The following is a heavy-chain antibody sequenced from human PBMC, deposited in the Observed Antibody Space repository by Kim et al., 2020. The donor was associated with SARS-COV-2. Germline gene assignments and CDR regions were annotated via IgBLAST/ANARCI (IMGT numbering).Heavy chain of an antibody. V-gene: IGHV3-30*07. Sequence: NNYEAASVKGRFTTSRDNSKNTLYLQMNSLRAEDTAVYYCARAMGAGWFDPWGQGTLVTVSS. CDR3: ARAMGAGWFDP. D-gene: IGHD1-26*01. J-gene: IGHJ5*02. CDR2: NN.